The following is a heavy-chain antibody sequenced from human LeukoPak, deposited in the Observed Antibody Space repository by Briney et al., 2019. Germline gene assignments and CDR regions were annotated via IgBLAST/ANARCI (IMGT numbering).Heavy chain of an antibody. D-gene: IGHD2-2*01. CDR1: GFTFSTYW. Sequence: GGSLRLSCAASGFTFSTYWMHWVRQAPGKGLVWVSRINSDWSSTSYADSVKGRFTISRDNSKNTLYLQMNSLRAEDTAVYYCARGYCSSTSCQGYSSSWYGGGFDYWGQGTLVTVSS. J-gene: IGHJ4*02. CDR3: ARGYCSSTSCQGYSSSWYGGGFDY. V-gene: IGHV3-74*01. CDR2: INSDWSST.